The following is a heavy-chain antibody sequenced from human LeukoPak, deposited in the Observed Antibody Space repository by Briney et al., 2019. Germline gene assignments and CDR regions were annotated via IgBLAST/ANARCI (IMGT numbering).Heavy chain of an antibody. V-gene: IGHV1-2*02. J-gene: IGHJ4*02. CDR2: INPNSGGT. CDR1: GYTFTGYY. Sequence: ASVKVSCKASGYTFTGYYMHWVRQAPGQGLEWMGWINPNSGGTNYAQKFQGRVTMTTDTSTSTAYMELRSLRSDDTAVYYCARDRVGFGELYGGELGALVFDYWGQGTLVTVSS. D-gene: IGHD3-10*01. CDR3: ARDRVGFGELYGGELGALVFDY.